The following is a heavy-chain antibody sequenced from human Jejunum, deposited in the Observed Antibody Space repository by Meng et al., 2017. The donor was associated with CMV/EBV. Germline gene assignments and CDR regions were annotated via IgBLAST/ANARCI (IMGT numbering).Heavy chain of an antibody. D-gene: IGHD3-22*01. V-gene: IGHV3-11*01. CDR1: GFSFSVYY. Sequence: SGFSFSVYYRSWIRQSPGKGLEWVSYISSSGSTRFYADSVKGRFTISRDNAKNSLYLQMSSLRAEDTAVYYCARGATYYYDSSGYSRYWGQGTLVTVSS. J-gene: IGHJ4*02. CDR2: ISSSGSTR. CDR3: ARGATYYYDSSGYSRY.